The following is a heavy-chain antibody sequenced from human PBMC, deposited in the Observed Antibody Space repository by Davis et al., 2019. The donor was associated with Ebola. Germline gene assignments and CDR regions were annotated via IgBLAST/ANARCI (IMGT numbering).Heavy chain of an antibody. CDR2: ISSDGSST. CDR1: GFTFSSYW. J-gene: IGHJ4*02. CDR3: ARWGQGSSWHVDY. Sequence: PGGSLRLSCAVSGFTFSSYWMHWVRQVPGKGLVWVSRISSDGSSTTYADSVKGRFTISRDNAKNSLYLQMNSLRAEDTAVYYCARWGQGSSWHVDYWGQGTLVTVSS. V-gene: IGHV3-74*01. D-gene: IGHD6-13*01.